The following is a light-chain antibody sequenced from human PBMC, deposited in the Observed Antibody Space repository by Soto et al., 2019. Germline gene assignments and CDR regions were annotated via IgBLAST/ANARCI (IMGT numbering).Light chain of an antibody. J-gene: IGKJ3*01. CDR2: DAS. V-gene: IGKV3-11*01. CDR3: QQRSNWPTWT. CDR1: QSVGTY. Sequence: EVVLTQAPATLSLSPGERATLSCRSSQSVGTYLAWYQQKPGKPPRLLIYDASNRATGIPARFSGSGSGTDFTLTISSLEPEDSAVYYCQQRSNWPTWTFGPGTKVDF.